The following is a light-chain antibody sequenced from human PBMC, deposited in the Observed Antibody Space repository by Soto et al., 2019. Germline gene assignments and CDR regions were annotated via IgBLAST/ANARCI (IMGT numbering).Light chain of an antibody. CDR2: AAS. Sequence: DTQVTQSPSSLSASVGDRVTITCRSSQSIINFLNWYQHKPGKAPNLLIFAASTLQSGVPSRFSGSGSGTDFTLTITSLQPEDFATYYCHQTYIAPWAFGQGTRVEIK. V-gene: IGKV1-39*01. CDR3: HQTYIAPWA. CDR1: QSIINF. J-gene: IGKJ1*01.